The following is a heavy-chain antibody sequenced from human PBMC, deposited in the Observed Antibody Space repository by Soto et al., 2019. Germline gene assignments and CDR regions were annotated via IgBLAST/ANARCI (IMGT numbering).Heavy chain of an antibody. CDR1: GFSLSTSGGG. Sequence: SGPTLVNPAQTLTLTCTFSGFSLSTSGGGVGWIRQPPGKALEWLALIYWGDEKRYSPSLARRLTITKDTSKNQVVLTMTNMDPVDTGTYYCAHTRTVGSTPPFDSWGQGTLVTVSS. CDR2: IYWGDEK. J-gene: IGHJ4*02. CDR3: AHTRTVGSTPPFDS. D-gene: IGHD1-26*01. V-gene: IGHV2-5*02.